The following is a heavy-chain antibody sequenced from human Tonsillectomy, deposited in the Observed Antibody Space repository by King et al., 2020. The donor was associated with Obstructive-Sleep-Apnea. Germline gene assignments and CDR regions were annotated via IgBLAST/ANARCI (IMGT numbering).Heavy chain of an antibody. CDR3: TTDAPALVTYCGGDCYLT. Sequence: VQLVESGGGLVKPGGSLRLSCAASGFTFSNAWMSWVRQAPGKGLEWVGRIKSKTDGGTTDYAAPVKGRFTISRDDSKNTLYLQMNSLKTEDTAVYYCTTDAPALVTYCGGDCYLTWGQGTLVTVSS. CDR2: IKSKTDGGTT. J-gene: IGHJ5*02. V-gene: IGHV3-15*01. D-gene: IGHD2-21*02. CDR1: GFTFSNAW.